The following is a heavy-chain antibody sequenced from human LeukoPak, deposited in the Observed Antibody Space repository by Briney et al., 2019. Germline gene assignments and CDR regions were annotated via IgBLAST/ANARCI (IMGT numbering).Heavy chain of an antibody. CDR3: ARLDDSSGYEFDY. CDR1: GYSFTSYW. D-gene: IGHD3-22*01. Sequence: GESLKISCQGSGYSFTSYWIGWVRQLPGKGLEWMGIIYPGDSDTRYSPSFQGQVTISADKSISTAYLQWSSLQASDTAMYYCARLDDSSGYEFDYWGQGTLVTVSS. V-gene: IGHV5-51*01. CDR2: IYPGDSDT. J-gene: IGHJ4*02.